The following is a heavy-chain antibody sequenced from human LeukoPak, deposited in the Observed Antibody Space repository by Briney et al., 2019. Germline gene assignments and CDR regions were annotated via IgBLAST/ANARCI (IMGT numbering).Heavy chain of an antibody. Sequence: PGGSLRLSCAASGFTFSYYDIHWVRQATGKGLEWVSVTGTAGDTYYPGSVRGRFTISRENAKNSLYLQMSSLRAGDTAVNYCARVSRMRLSAYFDYWGQGTLVTVSS. CDR1: GFTFSYYD. CDR2: TGTAGDT. CDR3: ARVSRMRLSAYFDY. J-gene: IGHJ4*02. V-gene: IGHV3-13*01. D-gene: IGHD2-8*01.